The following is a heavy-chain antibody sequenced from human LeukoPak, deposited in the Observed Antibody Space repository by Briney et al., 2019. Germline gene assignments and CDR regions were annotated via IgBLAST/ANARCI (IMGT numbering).Heavy chain of an antibody. Sequence: EASVTVSCTGAVYTFTNYGISWVGQAPRQQVEWMGWISAYNGNKNYVHKLHRRVSMTTDTSTSPAYLELRSLSADDTAVYYCARYTIMLVGDFDYWGQGTLVTFSS. CDR2: ISAYNGNK. CDR1: VYTFTNYG. V-gene: IGHV1-18*01. J-gene: IGHJ4*02. CDR3: ARYTIMLVGDFDY. D-gene: IGHD3-16*01.